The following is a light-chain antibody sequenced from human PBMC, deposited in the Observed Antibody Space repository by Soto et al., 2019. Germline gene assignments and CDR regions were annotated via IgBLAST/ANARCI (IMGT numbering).Light chain of an antibody. J-gene: IGLJ2*01. CDR2: SSH. V-gene: IGLV1-44*01. CDR3: ATLDGTLDRPV. Sequence: QSVLTQPPSASGTPGQRVTISCSGSLSNIGSNPVHWYQQLPGTAPKLLIYSSHQRPSGVPDRFSGSKSGTSASLAISGLQSDDEADYYCATLDGTLDRPVFGGGTKLPVL. CDR1: LSNIGSNP.